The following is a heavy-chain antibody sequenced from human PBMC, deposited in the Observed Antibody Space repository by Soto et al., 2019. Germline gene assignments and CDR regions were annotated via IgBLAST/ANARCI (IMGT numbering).Heavy chain of an antibody. CDR2: IIPILGIA. D-gene: IGHD5-18*01. CDR3: AREFVERRHTAMVVTFYYYYGMDV. Sequence: GASVKVSCKASGGTFSSYTISWVRQAPGQGLEWMGRIIPILGIANYAQKFQGRVTITADKSTSTAYMELSSLRSEDTAVYYCAREFVERRHTAMVVTFYYYYGMDVWGQGTTVTVSS. J-gene: IGHJ6*02. V-gene: IGHV1-69*04. CDR1: GGTFSSYT.